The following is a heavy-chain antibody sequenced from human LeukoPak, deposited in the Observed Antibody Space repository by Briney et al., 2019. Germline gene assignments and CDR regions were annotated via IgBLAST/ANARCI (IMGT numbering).Heavy chain of an antibody. CDR2: ISYDGSNK. D-gene: IGHD2-21*02. Sequence: GGSLRLSCAAPGLTFSSYAMDWVRQAPGKGLEWVAVISYDGSNKYYADSVKGRFTISRDNSKNTLYLQMNSLRAEDTAVYYCARDSYCGGDCYSYYFDYWGQGTLVTVSS. V-gene: IGHV3-30-3*01. J-gene: IGHJ4*02. CDR1: GLTFSSYA. CDR3: ARDSYCGGDCYSYYFDY.